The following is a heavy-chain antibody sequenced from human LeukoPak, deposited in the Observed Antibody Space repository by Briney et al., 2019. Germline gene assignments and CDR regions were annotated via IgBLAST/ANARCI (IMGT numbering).Heavy chain of an antibody. CDR3: ARGGGSSWYVTYYYYYGMDV. CDR1: GFIFSTYS. CDR2: INSDGSSS. J-gene: IGHJ6*02. Sequence: GGSLRLSCAASGFIFSTYSMNWVRQAPGKGLVWVSRINSDGSSSSYADSVKGRFTISRDNAKNTLYLQMNSLRAEDTAVYYCARGGGSSWYVTYYYYYGMDVWGQGTTVTVSS. V-gene: IGHV3-74*01. D-gene: IGHD6-13*01.